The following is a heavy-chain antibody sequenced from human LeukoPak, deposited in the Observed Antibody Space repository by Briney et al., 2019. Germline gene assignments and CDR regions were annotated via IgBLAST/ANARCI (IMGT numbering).Heavy chain of an antibody. V-gene: IGHV3-74*01. CDR2: INSDGTTI. J-gene: IGHJ6*02. Sequence: GGSLRLSCAASGFTFSTSWMHWVRQAPGKGLVWVSRINSDGTTIDYADSVKGRFTISRDNAKNTLYLQMNSLRAEDTGVYYCARTLYGMDVWGQGTTVVVSS. CDR3: ARTLYGMDV. CDR1: GFTFSTSW.